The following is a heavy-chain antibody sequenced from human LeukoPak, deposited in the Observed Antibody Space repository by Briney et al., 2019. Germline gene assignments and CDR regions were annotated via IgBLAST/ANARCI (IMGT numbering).Heavy chain of an antibody. V-gene: IGHV3-30*02. CDR2: VRFDGNEK. CDR1: GFTFSYYG. D-gene: IGHD6-19*01. CDR3: AKPQSGKSSPRIIAVAPYFDY. J-gene: IGHJ4*02. Sequence: PGGSLRLSCAASGFTFSYYGMHWVRQAPGKGLEWVGFVRFDGNEKYYADSVKGRFTISRDNSKNTLYLQMNSLRAEDTAVYYCAKPQSGKSSPRIIAVAPYFDYWGQGTLVTVSS.